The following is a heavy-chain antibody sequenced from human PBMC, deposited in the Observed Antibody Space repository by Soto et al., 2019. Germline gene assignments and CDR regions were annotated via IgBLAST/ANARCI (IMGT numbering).Heavy chain of an antibody. CDR2: IMAYNNNP. CDR3: ARGGMGKSYWTLDS. Sequence: ASVKVSCKASGYTLSNYGVNWVRQAPGQGLEWLGYIMAYNNNPHYAQKFVGRVTMTADTSTSTAFLELRSLTSDDTAVYYCARGGMGKSYWTLDSWGQGTQVTVS. D-gene: IGHD1-26*01. V-gene: IGHV1-18*01. J-gene: IGHJ4*02. CDR1: GYTLSNYG.